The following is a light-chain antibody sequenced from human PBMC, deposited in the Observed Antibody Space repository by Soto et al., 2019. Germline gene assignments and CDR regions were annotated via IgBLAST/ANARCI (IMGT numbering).Light chain of an antibody. CDR3: QQYAAQSPWT. J-gene: IGKJ1*01. V-gene: IGKV1-5*03. CDR2: KES. Sequence: DVQMTQSPSTLSASVGDKVTITCRASQSLPSTWLAWFQQRPGKAPNVLIYKESALASGVSSRFSGSGSGTEFTLTISSLQPDDFATYFCQQYAAQSPWTFGQGTRV. CDR1: QSLPSTW.